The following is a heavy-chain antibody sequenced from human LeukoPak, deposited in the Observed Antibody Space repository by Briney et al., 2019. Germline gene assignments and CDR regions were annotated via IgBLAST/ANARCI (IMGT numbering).Heavy chain of an antibody. CDR1: GFTFSSYA. J-gene: IGHJ6*02. CDR3: ARDRLPIYCSDDSCHADPGMDV. Sequence: PGRSLRLSCAASGFTFSSYAMHWVRQAPGKGLDGVAIISYDGTKTHHADSVKGRFTISRDNSKNTLYLQMNSLRGEDTAVYYCARDRLPIYCSDDSCHADPGMDVWGQGTTVTVSS. D-gene: IGHD2-15*01. CDR2: ISYDGTKT. V-gene: IGHV3-30-3*01.